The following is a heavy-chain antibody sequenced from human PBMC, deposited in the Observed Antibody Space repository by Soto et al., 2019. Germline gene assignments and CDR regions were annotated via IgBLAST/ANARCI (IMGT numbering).Heavy chain of an antibody. D-gene: IGHD6-19*01. J-gene: IGHJ4*02. CDR1: GFTFSNSA. Sequence: GGSLRLSCAGFGFTFSNSAMNWVRQAPGKGLEWVSAISNSGGSTYYADSVKGRFTISRDNSKNTLYLQMSSLRAEDTAVYFCAKGTYTSAWYWGQGTLVTVSS. CDR2: ISNSGGST. V-gene: IGHV3-23*01. CDR3: AKGTYTSAWY.